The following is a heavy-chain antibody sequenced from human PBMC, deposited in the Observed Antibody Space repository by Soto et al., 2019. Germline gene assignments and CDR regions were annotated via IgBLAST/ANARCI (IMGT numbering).Heavy chain of an antibody. CDR1: GFTFSSYG. J-gene: IGHJ5*02. CDR2: IWYDGSNK. V-gene: IGHV3-33*01. Sequence: QVQLVESGGGVVQPGRSLRLSCAASGFTFSSYGVHWVRQAPGKGLEWVAVIWYDGSNKYYADSVKGRFTISRDDSKNTVYLQMTSLRAEDTAVYYCARAVGAVPGWFDPWGQGTLVTVSS. D-gene: IGHD1-26*01. CDR3: ARAVGAVPGWFDP.